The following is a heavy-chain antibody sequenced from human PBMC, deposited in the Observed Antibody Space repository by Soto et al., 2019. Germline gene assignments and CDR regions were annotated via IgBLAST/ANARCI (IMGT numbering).Heavy chain of an antibody. V-gene: IGHV3-30*03. Sequence: PGGSLRLSCAASGFTFSSYGMHWVRQAPGKGLEWVAVISYDGSNKYYADSVKGRFTISRDNSKNTLYLQMNSLRAEDTAVYYCSTDGTNYGSFEYWGQGALVTVSS. CDR1: GFTFSSYG. CDR3: STDGTNYGSFEY. D-gene: IGHD1-1*01. J-gene: IGHJ4*02. CDR2: ISYDGSNK.